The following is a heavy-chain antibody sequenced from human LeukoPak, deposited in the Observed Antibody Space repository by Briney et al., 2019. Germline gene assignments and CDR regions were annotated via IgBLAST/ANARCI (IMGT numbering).Heavy chain of an antibody. V-gene: IGHV3-30*03. CDR2: ISFDGSNQ. CDR3: ARDPGFFDF. J-gene: IGHJ4*02. Sequence: GGSLRLSCAASGFTFSSYGMHWVRQAPGKGLEWVALISFDGSNQYYADSVKGRFTISRDNSKNTLYLQMNSLRAEDTAVYYCARDPGFFDFWGQGTLVTVSS. CDR1: GFTFSSYG. D-gene: IGHD7-27*01.